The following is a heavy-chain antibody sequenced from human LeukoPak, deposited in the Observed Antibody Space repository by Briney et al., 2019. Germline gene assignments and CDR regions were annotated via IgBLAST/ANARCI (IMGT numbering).Heavy chain of an antibody. CDR2: ISGSGDGT. D-gene: IGHD3-10*01. CDR3: AKGRNSYDPGRRHSPNCYYGMDV. V-gene: IGHV3-23*01. J-gene: IGHJ6*02. CDR1: GFTFGNYA. Sequence: PGGSLRLSCATSGFTFGNYAMSWVRQAPGKGLEYVSVISGSGDGTFSADSVRGRFTVSIDNSKNTLFLEMSNLRVEGRAVCHCAKGRNSYDPGRRHSPNCYYGMDVWGQGTTVIVSS.